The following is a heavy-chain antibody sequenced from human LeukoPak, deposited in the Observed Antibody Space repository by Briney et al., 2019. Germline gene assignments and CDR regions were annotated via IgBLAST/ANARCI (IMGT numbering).Heavy chain of an antibody. D-gene: IGHD2-2*01. CDR2: INPNSGGT. CDR3: AKDLELQVVPAAIRPQGIYFDY. Sequence: ASVKVSCKASGYTFTGYYMHWVRQAPGQGLEWMGWINPNSGGTNYAQKFQGRVTMTRDTSISTAYMELSRLRSDDTAVYYCAKDLELQVVPAAIRPQGIYFDYWGQGTLVTVSS. J-gene: IGHJ4*02. V-gene: IGHV1-2*02. CDR1: GYTFTGYY.